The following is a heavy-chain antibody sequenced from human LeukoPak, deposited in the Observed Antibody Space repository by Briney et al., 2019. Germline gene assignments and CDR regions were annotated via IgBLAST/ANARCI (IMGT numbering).Heavy chain of an antibody. V-gene: IGHV1-2*02. Sequence: ASVKVSCKASGYTFTGYYMHWVRQAPGQGPEWMGWINPNSGGTNYAQKFQGRVTMTRDTSISTAYMELSRLRSDDTAVYYCARELVTGQLGGYWGQGTLVTVSS. J-gene: IGHJ4*02. CDR1: GYTFTGYY. CDR2: INPNSGGT. D-gene: IGHD5-18*01. CDR3: ARELVTGQLGGY.